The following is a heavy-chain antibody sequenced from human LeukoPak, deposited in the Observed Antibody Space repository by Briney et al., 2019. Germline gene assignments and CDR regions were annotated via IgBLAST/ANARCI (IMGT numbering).Heavy chain of an antibody. CDR1: GGTFSSYA. CDR2: IIPIFGTA. J-gene: IGHJ6*04. D-gene: IGHD2-2*01. CDR3: ARERIVVVPAAENCEDYYYYYGMDV. Sequence: ASVKVSCKASGGTFSSYAISWVRQAPGQGLEWMGGIIPIFGTANYAQKFQGRVTITADKSTSTAYMELSSLRSEDTAVYYCARERIVVVPAAENCEDYYYYYGMDVWGKGTTVTVSS. V-gene: IGHV1-69*06.